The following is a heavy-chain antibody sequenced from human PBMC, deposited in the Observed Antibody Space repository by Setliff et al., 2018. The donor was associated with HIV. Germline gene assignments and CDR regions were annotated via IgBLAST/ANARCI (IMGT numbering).Heavy chain of an antibody. D-gene: IGHD6-13*01. CDR1: GFTFSSYA. V-gene: IGHV3-64*02. CDR3: ARVRVAAVAPYFDF. CDR2: INSNGGST. Sequence: PWGSLRLSCATYGFTFSSYAMYWVRQAPGKGLEYVSAINSNGGSTYYADSVKGRFTISRDNSKSTVYLQMGSLRAEDMAVYYCARVRVAAVAPYFDFWGQGALVTVSS. J-gene: IGHJ4*02.